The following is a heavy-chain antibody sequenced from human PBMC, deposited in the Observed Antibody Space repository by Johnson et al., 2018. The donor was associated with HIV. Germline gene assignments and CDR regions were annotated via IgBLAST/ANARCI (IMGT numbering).Heavy chain of an antibody. D-gene: IGHD1-26*01. Sequence: VQLVESGGGVVQPGRSLRLSCAASGFTFSNYGMHWVRQAPGKGLEWVAVIWYDGSNKYYADSVKGRCTISRDNGKNSLYLQMNNLRAEDTALYYCARRDSGSLSFDIWGPGTMVTVSS. CDR1: GFTFSNYG. V-gene: IGHV3-33*03. J-gene: IGHJ3*02. CDR2: IWYDGSNK. CDR3: ARRDSGSLSFDI.